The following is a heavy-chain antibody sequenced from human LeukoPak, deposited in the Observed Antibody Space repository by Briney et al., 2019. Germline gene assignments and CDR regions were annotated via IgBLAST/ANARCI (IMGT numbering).Heavy chain of an antibody. CDR2: INPSGGST. D-gene: IGHD3-22*01. Sequence: ASVKVSCKASGYTFTSYYMHWVRQAPGQGLEWMGIINPSGGSTSYAQKFQGRVTMTRDTSTSTVYMELSSLRSEDTAVYYCATNPHYYDSSGYYMGFAFDIWGQGTMVTVSS. CDR3: ATNPHYYDSSGYYMGFAFDI. J-gene: IGHJ3*02. CDR1: GYTFTSYY. V-gene: IGHV1-46*01.